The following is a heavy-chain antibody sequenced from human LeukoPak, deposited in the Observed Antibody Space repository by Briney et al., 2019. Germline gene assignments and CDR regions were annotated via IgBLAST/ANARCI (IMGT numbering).Heavy chain of an antibody. V-gene: IGHV4-30-2*01. D-gene: IGHD2-21*02. J-gene: IGHJ4*02. CDR2: IYHSGST. CDR3: ARSYCGGDCCTDYFDY. CDR1: GGSISSGGYS. Sequence: PSETLSLTCAVSGGSISSGGYSWSWIRQPPGKGLEWIGYIYHSGSTYYNPSLKSRVTISVDRSKNQFSLKLSSVTAADTAVYYCARSYCGGDCCTDYFDYWGQGTLVTVSS.